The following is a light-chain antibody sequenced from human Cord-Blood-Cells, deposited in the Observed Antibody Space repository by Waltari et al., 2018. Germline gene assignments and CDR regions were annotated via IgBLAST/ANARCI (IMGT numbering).Light chain of an antibody. V-gene: IGLV1-40*01. Sequence: QSVLTHPPSVSGDPGQRVPISFPRSRSNIRAGSDVVSYQPLPGTAPKLLSYGNSNRPSGVPDRFSGSKSGTSASLAITGLQAEDEADYYCQSYDSSLSGSVFGTGTKVTVL. CDR2: GNS. CDR1: RSNIRAGSD. CDR3: QSYDSSLSGSV. J-gene: IGLJ1*01.